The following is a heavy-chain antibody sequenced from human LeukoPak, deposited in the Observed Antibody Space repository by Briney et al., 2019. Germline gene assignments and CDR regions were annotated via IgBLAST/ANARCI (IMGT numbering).Heavy chain of an antibody. J-gene: IGHJ4*02. CDR3: TRVARYCSGGICYSGY. CDR2: ISSSCSTI. Sequence: KPGGSLRLSCAASGFTFSDYYMSWIRQAPGKGLEWVSYISSSCSTIYYADSVRGRFTVSRDNAKNSPYLQMNSLRAEDTAVYYCTRVARYCSGGICYSGYWGQGTLVTVSS. CDR1: GFTFSDYY. V-gene: IGHV3-11*04. D-gene: IGHD2-15*01.